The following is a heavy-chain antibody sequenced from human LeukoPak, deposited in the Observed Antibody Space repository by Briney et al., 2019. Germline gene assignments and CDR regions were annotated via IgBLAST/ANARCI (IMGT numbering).Heavy chain of an antibody. CDR1: GGTFSSET. D-gene: IGHD1-1*01. CDR3: ARGETILNWFDP. J-gene: IGHJ5*02. CDR2: IIPIFGRA. Sequence: SVKVSCKASGGTFSSETFIWVRQAPGQGLEWMGGIIPIFGRADYAQKFQDIVTITTDESTSTVYMELSSLRSEDTAVYYCARGETILNWFDPWGQGTLVTVSS. V-gene: IGHV1-69*05.